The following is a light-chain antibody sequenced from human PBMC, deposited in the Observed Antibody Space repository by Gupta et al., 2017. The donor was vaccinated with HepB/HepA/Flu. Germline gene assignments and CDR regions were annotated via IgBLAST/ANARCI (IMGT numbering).Light chain of an antibody. J-gene: IGKJ4*01. CDR3: QQLKRCGT. CDR2: AAS. V-gene: IGKV1-9*01. Sequence: DIQLTQSPSFLSASVGDRVTITCRASQGINTYLVWYQQKPGKAPKLLIYAASTLQSGVPSRFSGGGSGTEFTLTSSSPQTDDFATYYVQQLKRCGTFGGGTKVEIK. CDR1: QGINTY.